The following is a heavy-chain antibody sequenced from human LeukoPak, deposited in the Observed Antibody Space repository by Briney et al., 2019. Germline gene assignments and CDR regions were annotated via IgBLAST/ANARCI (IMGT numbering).Heavy chain of an antibody. D-gene: IGHD6-13*01. CDR1: GYTFTSSD. J-gene: IGHJ4*02. V-gene: IGHV1-8*01. Sequence: ASVKVSCKASGYTFTSSDINWVRQAPGQGLEWMGWMNPNSGKTGSARKFQGRVAMTKNISISTAYIEVSSLGYEDAATYYCARGRPGLASAGTYDFWGQGTLITVSS. CDR3: ARGRPGLASAGTYDF. CDR2: MNPNSGKT.